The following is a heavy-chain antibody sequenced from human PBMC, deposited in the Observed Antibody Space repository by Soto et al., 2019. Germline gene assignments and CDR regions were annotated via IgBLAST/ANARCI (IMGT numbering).Heavy chain of an antibody. D-gene: IGHD5-12*01. CDR2: VSAYDGNT. Sequence: ASVKVSCKASGYTFTSYGISWVRQAPGQGLEWMGWVSAYDGNTNYAQKLQSRVTMTTDTSTSTAYMELRSLRSDDTAVYYCARVSRWMATTPGDYWGQGTLVTVS. CDR1: GYTFTSYG. J-gene: IGHJ4*02. V-gene: IGHV1-18*01. CDR3: ARVSRWMATTPGDY.